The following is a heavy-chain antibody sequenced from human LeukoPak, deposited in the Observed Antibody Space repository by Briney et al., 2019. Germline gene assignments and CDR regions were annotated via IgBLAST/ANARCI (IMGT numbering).Heavy chain of an antibody. CDR3: ARVPNYDFWSGYHRSSGYYYGMDV. Sequence: PSETLSLTCAVYGGSFSGYYWSWIRQPPGKGLEWIGEINHSGSTNYNPSLKSRVTISVDTSKNQFSLKLSSVTAADTAVYYCARVPNYDFWSGYHRSSGYYYGMDVWGQGTTVTVSS. CDR1: GGSFSGYY. V-gene: IGHV4-34*01. J-gene: IGHJ6*02. CDR2: INHSGST. D-gene: IGHD3-3*01.